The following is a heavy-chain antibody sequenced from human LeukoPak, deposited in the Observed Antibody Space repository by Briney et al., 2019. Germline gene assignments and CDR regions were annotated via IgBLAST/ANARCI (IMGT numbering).Heavy chain of an antibody. CDR3: ARAPAGYSSGWYAGNDY. CDR2: IYPGDSDT. J-gene: IGHJ4*02. Sequence: GESLKISCKGSGYSFTSYWIGWVRPMPGKGLEWMGIIYPGDSDTRYSPSFQGQVTISADKSISTAYLQWSSLKASDTAMYYCARAPAGYSSGWYAGNDYWGQGTLVTVSS. CDR1: GYSFTSYW. D-gene: IGHD6-19*01. V-gene: IGHV5-51*01.